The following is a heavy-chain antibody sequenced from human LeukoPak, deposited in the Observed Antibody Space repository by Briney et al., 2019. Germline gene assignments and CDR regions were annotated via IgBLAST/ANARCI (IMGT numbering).Heavy chain of an antibody. D-gene: IGHD6-13*01. CDR2: MNPNSGNT. CDR3: ARGNGRGSSWSGDH. J-gene: IGHJ5*02. V-gene: IGHV1-8*01. Sequence: ASVKVSCKASGYTFTSYDINWVRQATGQGLEWMGWMNPNSGNTGYAQKLQGRVTMTRNNYISTAYMELSSLRSEDTAVYYCARGNGRGSSWSGDHWGQGTPVTVSS. CDR1: GYTFTSYD.